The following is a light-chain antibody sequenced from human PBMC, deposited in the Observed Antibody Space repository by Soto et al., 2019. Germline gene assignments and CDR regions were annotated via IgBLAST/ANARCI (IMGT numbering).Light chain of an antibody. CDR1: QSVSSTF. Sequence: EIVLTQSPGTLSLSPGERATLSCRASQSVSSTFLAWYQQKPGQAPSLLIYGAYSRTTGIPDRFSGSGSGTDFTLSISRLEPEDFAVYYCQQYGGSPPYTFGQGTKLEIK. CDR3: QQYGGSPPYT. V-gene: IGKV3-20*01. J-gene: IGKJ2*01. CDR2: GAY.